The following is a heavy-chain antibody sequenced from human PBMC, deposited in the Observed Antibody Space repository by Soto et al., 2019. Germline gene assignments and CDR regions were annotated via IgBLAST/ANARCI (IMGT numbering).Heavy chain of an antibody. CDR2: ISSSSSYI. D-gene: IGHD3-3*01. CDR3: ARDLRRGLSYYDFWSGYPYFDY. V-gene: IGHV3-21*06. CDR1: GFTFSSHS. Sequence: GGFLRLSCAASGFTFSSHSMNWVRQAPGKGLEWVSSISSSSSYIYYADSVKGRFSISRDNAKNSLYLQMNSLRAEDTAVYYCARDLRRGLSYYDFWSGYPYFDYWGQGTLVTVSS. J-gene: IGHJ4*02.